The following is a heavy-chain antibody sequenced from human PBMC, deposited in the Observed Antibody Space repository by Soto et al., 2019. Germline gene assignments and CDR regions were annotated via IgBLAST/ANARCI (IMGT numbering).Heavy chain of an antibody. CDR3: AGGLAGADYYYGMDV. CDR2: INHSGST. Sequence: QVQLQQWGAGLLKPSETLSLTCAVYGGSFSGYYWSWIRQPPGKGQEWIGEINHSGSTNYNPSLKSRVTISVDTSKNQFSLKLSSVTAADTAVYYCAGGLAGADYYYGMDVWGQGTTVTVSS. D-gene: IGHD6-19*01. V-gene: IGHV4-34*01. J-gene: IGHJ6*02. CDR1: GGSFSGYY.